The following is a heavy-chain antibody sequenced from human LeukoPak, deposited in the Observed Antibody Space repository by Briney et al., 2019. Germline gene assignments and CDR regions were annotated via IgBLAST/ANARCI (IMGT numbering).Heavy chain of an antibody. CDR3: ARLSGSFDY. V-gene: IGHV5-51*01. CDR2: IYPADSDT. Sequence: GESLKISCNGSGYRFTTSWIGWVRQMPGKGLAWMGIIYPADSDTRYSPSFQGQVTISADKSISTAYLQWSGLKASDTAMYYCARLSGSFDYWGQGTLVTVSS. CDR1: GYRFTTSW. D-gene: IGHD1-26*01. J-gene: IGHJ4*02.